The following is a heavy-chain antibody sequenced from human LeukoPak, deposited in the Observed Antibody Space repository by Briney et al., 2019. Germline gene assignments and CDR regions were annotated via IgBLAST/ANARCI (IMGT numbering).Heavy chain of an antibody. D-gene: IGHD3-22*01. V-gene: IGHV4-59*11. CDR1: GGSISSHY. CDR3: ARLLDYDSSSDPDTFDV. J-gene: IGHJ3*01. CDR2: IYYTGRT. Sequence: SETLSLTCTVSGGSISSHYWTWIRQPPGKGLEWIGFIYYTGRTRYNPSLQSRVMILADTSKNDFSLKMASVTAADTAVYYCARLLDYDSSSDPDTFDVWGQGIMVTVSS.